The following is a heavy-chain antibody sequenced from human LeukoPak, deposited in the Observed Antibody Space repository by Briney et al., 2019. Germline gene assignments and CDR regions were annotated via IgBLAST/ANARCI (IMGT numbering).Heavy chain of an antibody. V-gene: IGHV1-24*01. D-gene: IGHD6-19*01. Sequence: WASVKVSCKVSGYTLTELSMHWVRQAPGKGLEWMGGFDPEDGETIYAQKFQGRVTITRDTSASTAYMELSSLRSEDTAVYYCARDGGIAVAGTNYYYYGMDVWGQGTTVTVSS. CDR1: GYTLTELS. J-gene: IGHJ6*02. CDR2: FDPEDGET. CDR3: ARDGGIAVAGTNYYYYGMDV.